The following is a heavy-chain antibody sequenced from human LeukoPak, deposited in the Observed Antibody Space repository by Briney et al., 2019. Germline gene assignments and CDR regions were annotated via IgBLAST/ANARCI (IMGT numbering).Heavy chain of an antibody. Sequence: SETLSLTCAVSGVSISNYFWSWVRQPAGKGVEWIGRIYKRGTANYNTYFNPSLKSRVTVSVDTSKNHFSLNLRSVTAADTAVYYCVRQGAAAVLSGSFDIWGQGTMVTVSS. D-gene: IGHD2-2*01. CDR2: IYKRGTA. CDR3: VRQGAAAVLSGSFDI. CDR1: GVSISNYF. J-gene: IGHJ3*02. V-gene: IGHV4-4*07.